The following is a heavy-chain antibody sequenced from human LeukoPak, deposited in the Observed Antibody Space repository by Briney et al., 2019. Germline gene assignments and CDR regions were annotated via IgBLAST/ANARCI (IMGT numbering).Heavy chain of an antibody. Sequence: ASVKVSCKSAGDTFNTYFINWVRQAPGQGLEWMGCISGYNGNTDYAPKFQGRVTMTIDTSATTAYMKVKSISSDDTAVYYCARENYDIMTGFSGGFDYWGQGTLVTVSS. CDR2: ISGYNGNT. V-gene: IGHV1-18*01. CDR3: ARENYDIMTGFSGGFDY. CDR1: GDTFNTYF. J-gene: IGHJ4*02. D-gene: IGHD3-9*01.